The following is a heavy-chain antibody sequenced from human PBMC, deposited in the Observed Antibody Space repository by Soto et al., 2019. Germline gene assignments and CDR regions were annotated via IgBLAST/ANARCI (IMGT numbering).Heavy chain of an antibody. CDR2: FFYTGTT. Sequence: ETLSLTCTVSGGSINSTYWSWIRQPPGKGLEWIGDFFYTGTTTYNPSLKSRVSISADTSKNQLSLRLTSVTAADTAVYYCASNKNALLHYFDYWGQGIRVTVSS. D-gene: IGHD2-2*01. J-gene: IGHJ4*02. V-gene: IGHV4-59*01. CDR3: ASNKNALLHYFDY. CDR1: GGSINSTY.